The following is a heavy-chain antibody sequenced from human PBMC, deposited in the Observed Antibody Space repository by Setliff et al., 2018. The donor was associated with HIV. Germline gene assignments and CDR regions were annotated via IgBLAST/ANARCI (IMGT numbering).Heavy chain of an antibody. J-gene: IGHJ4*02. Sequence: LSLTCTVSRDSIRNGAYHWGWIRQPPGKGLEWIGSIYYSGSAYYNPSFKSRVTLSVDTSENQFSLRLSSVTAADTAVYFCARGGTVSADFDSWGQGTLVTVSS. V-gene: IGHV4-39*07. CDR2: IYYSGSA. D-gene: IGHD6-19*01. CDR3: ARGGTVSADFDS. CDR1: RDSIRNGAYH.